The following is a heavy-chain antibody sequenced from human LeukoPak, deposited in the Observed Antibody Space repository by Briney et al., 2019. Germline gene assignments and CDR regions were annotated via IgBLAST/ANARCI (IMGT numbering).Heavy chain of an antibody. J-gene: IGHJ3*02. CDR2: IYPGDSDT. CDR1: GYSFTSYW. Sequence: AESPQISCKGSGYSFTSYWIGWVRQMPGKGLEWMGFIYPGDSDTRYRPSFQGQVTISADKSISTAYLQWSSLKASDTAIYYCARPDDYGGKPGAFEIWGQGTVVTVSS. V-gene: IGHV5-51*01. D-gene: IGHD4-23*01. CDR3: ARPDDYGGKPGAFEI.